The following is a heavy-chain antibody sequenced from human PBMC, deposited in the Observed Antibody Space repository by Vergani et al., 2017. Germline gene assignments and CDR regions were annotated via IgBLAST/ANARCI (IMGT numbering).Heavy chain of an antibody. CDR3: ARGKYYYGSGSYWYYYGMDV. V-gene: IGHV4-61*02. D-gene: IGHD3-10*01. CDR1: GESIRSGSHY. J-gene: IGHJ6*02. CDR2: INHSGST. Sequence: QVKLQESGPGLLKPSQTLSLTCTVSGESIRSGSHYWSWIRQPAGKGLEWIGEINHSGSTNYNPSLKSRVTISVDTSKNQFSLKLSSVTAADTAVYYCARGKYYYGSGSYWYYYGMDVWGQGTTVTVSS.